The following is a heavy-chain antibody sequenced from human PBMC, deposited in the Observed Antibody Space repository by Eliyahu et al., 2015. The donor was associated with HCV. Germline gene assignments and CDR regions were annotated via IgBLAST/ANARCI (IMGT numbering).Heavy chain of an antibody. CDR3: ARGQRRGSGSHFDY. Sequence: QLQLQESGSGLVKPSQTLSLTCAVSGGSISXGGYSWXWIRXPPGKGLXWIGYIYHXGSTYYNPSLKSRVTISVDRSKNQFSLKLSSVTAADTAVYYCARGQRRGSGSHFDYWGQGTLVTVSS. J-gene: IGHJ4*02. V-gene: IGHV4-30-2*01. CDR2: IYHXGST. D-gene: IGHD3-10*01. CDR1: GGSISXGGYS.